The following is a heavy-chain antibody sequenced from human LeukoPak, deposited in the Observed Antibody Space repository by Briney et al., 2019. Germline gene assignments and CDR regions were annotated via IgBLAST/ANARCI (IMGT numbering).Heavy chain of an antibody. D-gene: IGHD3-10*01. CDR1: GFTFSSYG. J-gene: IGHJ4*02. CDR3: AKDQGLLWFGTD. CDR2: IRYDGSNK. Sequence: GGSLRLSCAASGFTFSSYGMHWVRQAPGKGLEWVAFIRYDGSNKYYADSVKGRFTISRDNSKNTLYLQMNSLRAEDTAVYYCAKDQGLLWFGTDWGQGTLVTVSS. V-gene: IGHV3-30*02.